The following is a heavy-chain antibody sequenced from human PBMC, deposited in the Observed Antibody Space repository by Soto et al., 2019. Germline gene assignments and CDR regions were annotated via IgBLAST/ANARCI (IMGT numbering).Heavy chain of an antibody. CDR2: ISYDGSNK. D-gene: IGHD4-17*01. CDR3: ARGFRSGDYGDEYGSPFDY. V-gene: IGHV3-30-3*01. Sequence: QVQLVESGGGVVQPGRSLRLSCAASGFTFSSYAMHWVRQAPGKGLEWVAVISYDGSNKYYADSVKGRFTISRDNSKNTLYLQMNSLRAEDTAVYYCARGFRSGDYGDEYGSPFDYWGQGTLVTVSS. CDR1: GFTFSSYA. J-gene: IGHJ4*02.